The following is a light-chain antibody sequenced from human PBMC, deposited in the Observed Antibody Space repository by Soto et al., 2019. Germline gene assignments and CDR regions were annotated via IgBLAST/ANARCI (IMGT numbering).Light chain of an antibody. J-gene: IGKJ4*01. V-gene: IGKV3-20*01. CDR3: QQYGSTPLT. Sequence: ESVLTQSPGTLSLSPGEIATLSCRASQSVITYLAWYQQKPGQAPRLLIYGASSRATGIPDRFSGSGSGTDFTLTISRLEPEDVAVYYCQQYGSTPLTFGGGTKVEIK. CDR1: QSVITY. CDR2: GAS.